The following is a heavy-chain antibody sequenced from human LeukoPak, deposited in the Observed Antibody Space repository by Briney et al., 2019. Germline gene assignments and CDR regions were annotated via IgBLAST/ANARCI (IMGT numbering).Heavy chain of an antibody. Sequence: GGSLRLSCAASGFTFSDYYMSWIRQAPGKGLEWVSYISSSGSTIYYADSVKGRFTISRDNAKNSLYLQMNSLRAEDTAVYYCARAGLTYYDFWSGYYYDYWGQGTLVTVSS. CDR2: ISSSGSTI. D-gene: IGHD3-3*01. CDR1: GFTFSDYY. J-gene: IGHJ4*02. CDR3: ARAGLTYYDFWSGYYYDY. V-gene: IGHV3-11*04.